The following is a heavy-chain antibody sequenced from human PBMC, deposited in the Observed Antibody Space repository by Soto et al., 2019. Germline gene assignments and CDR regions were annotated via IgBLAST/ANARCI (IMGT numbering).Heavy chain of an antibody. CDR2: IHPSGTT. Sequence: QVQLQESGPGLVKPSGTLSLTCAVSGGSINTDNWWTWVRQPPGKGLQWIGEIHPSGTTNYNSSLKSRVTISRDKSRNQFSLRLTSVTAADTAVYYCASRIVARPFWGQGTLVTVSS. V-gene: IGHV4-4*02. CDR1: GGSINTDNW. D-gene: IGHD6-6*01. J-gene: IGHJ4*02. CDR3: ASRIVARPF.